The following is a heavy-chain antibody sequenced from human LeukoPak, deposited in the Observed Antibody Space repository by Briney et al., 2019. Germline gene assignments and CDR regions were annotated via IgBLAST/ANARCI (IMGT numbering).Heavy chain of an antibody. V-gene: IGHV4-59*01. Sequence: SETLSLTCTVSDGSNNTYYWSWLRQPPGKGLEWIAYIFYSGSTDYNPSLKSRVTISIDTSRNQFSLKLSSVTAADTAVYYCARQITIFGVAPGDYYNYMDVWGKGTTVTVSS. J-gene: IGHJ6*03. CDR1: DGSNNTYY. CDR2: IFYSGST. D-gene: IGHD3-3*01. CDR3: ARQITIFGVAPGDYYNYMDV.